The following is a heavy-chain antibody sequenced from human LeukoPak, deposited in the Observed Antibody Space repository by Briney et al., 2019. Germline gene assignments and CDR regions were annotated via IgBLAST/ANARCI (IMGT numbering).Heavy chain of an antibody. CDR3: ARESDWNDGGLDTFDI. V-gene: IGHV1-24*01. D-gene: IGHD1-1*01. CDR2: FDPEEGET. CDR1: GYTLTQLS. Sequence: ASVKVSCKVSGYTLTQLSMHWVRQAPGKGPEWMGGFDPEEGETVYAQKFQGRVTMTEDTSTDTAYMELGSLRSDDTAVYYCARESDWNDGGLDTFDIWGQGTMVTVSS. J-gene: IGHJ3*02.